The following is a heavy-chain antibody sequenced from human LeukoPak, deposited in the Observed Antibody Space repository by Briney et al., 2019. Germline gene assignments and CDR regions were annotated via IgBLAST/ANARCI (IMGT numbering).Heavy chain of an antibody. D-gene: IGHD4-17*01. CDR3: ASRIKRSHTVTTWLGAFDI. CDR2: INHSGST. CDR1: GGSFSGYY. J-gene: IGHJ3*02. Sequence: SETLSLTCAVYGGSFSGYYWSWIRQPPGKGLEWIGEINHSGSTNYNPSLKSRVTISVDTSKNQFSLKLSSVTAADTAVYYCASRIKRSHTVTTWLGAFDIWGQGTMVTVSS. V-gene: IGHV4-34*01.